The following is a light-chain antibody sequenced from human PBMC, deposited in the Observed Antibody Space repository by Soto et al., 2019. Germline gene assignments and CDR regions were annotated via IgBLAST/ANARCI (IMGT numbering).Light chain of an antibody. Sequence: QSVLTQPPSASGTPGQRVTISCSGSSSNIGGYYVSWYQQLPGTAPKVLIYRNNRRPSGVPDRFSGSKSGTSASLAISGLRSDDEANYYCAAWDDSLSGYVFGTGTKLTVL. J-gene: IGLJ1*01. CDR1: SSNIGGYY. CDR2: RNN. V-gene: IGLV1-47*01. CDR3: AAWDDSLSGYV.